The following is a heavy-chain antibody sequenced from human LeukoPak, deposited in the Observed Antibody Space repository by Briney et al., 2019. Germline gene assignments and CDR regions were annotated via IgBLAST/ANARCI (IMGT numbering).Heavy chain of an antibody. CDR3: ARDARVVTKYYYMDV. V-gene: IGHV4-39*07. J-gene: IGHJ6*03. CDR1: GGSISSSSYY. Sequence: SETLSLTCTVSGGSISSSSYYWGWIRQPPGKGLEWIGSIYYSGSTYYNPSLKSRVTMSVDTSKNQFSLKLSSVTAADTAVYYCARDARVVTKYYYMDVWGKGTTVTISS. D-gene: IGHD3-10*01. CDR2: IYYSGST.